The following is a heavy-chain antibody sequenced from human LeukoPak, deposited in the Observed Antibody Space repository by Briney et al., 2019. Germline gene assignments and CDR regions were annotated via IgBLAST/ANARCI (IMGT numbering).Heavy chain of an antibody. CDR1: GFTFSVYG. J-gene: IGHJ6*03. CDR2: ISPDGSGK. V-gene: IGHV3-30*03. Sequence: GRSLGLSCVISGFTFSVYGMHWVRQAPGKGLEWVAVISPDGSGKNYVDSVEGRFTISRDNSKNTLYVQMNSLRAEDTAVYFCARGYDSNLDYYYYMDVWGKGTTVTVSS. D-gene: IGHD3-16*01. CDR3: ARGYDSNLDYYYYMDV.